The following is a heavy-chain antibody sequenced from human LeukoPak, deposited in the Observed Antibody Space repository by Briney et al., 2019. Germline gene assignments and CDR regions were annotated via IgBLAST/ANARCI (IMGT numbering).Heavy chain of an antibody. CDR2: INLSGST. D-gene: IGHD2-21*02. V-gene: IGHV4-34*01. J-gene: IGHJ4*02. Sequence: SETLSLTCAVYGGSFSSYYWSWIRQPPEKGLEWIEEINLSGSTNYNPSLKSRVTISIDTSKNQFSLKLSSVTAADTAVYYCARGGFYCGDDCYVDYWGQGTLVTVSS. CDR3: ARGGFYCGDDCYVDY. CDR1: GGSFSSYY.